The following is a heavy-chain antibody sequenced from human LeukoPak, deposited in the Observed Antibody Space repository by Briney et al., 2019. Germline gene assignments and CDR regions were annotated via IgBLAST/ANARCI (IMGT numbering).Heavy chain of an antibody. D-gene: IGHD4/OR15-4a*01. CDR1: GFTVSNNF. Sequence: PGGSLRLSCAASGFTVSNNFMNWVRQAPGKGLEWVSEIYTAGSTYYADSVKGRFTISRDEFKNTLYLQMNSLIPEDTAVYHCAKSRGYGGNILDYWGQGTLVTVSS. CDR2: IYTAGST. V-gene: IGHV3-66*01. J-gene: IGHJ4*02. CDR3: AKSRGYGGNILDY.